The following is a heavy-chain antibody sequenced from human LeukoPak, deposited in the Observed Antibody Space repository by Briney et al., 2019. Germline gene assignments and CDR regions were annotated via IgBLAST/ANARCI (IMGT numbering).Heavy chain of an antibody. D-gene: IGHD3-22*01. V-gene: IGHV4-34*01. J-gene: IGHJ4*02. Sequence: TSETLSLTCAVYGGSFSGYYWSWIRQPPGKGLEWIGEINHSGSTYYNPSLKSRVTISVDSSKNQFSLKLTSVTAADTAVYYCATLGVYYDSSGYYYNWGQGTLVTVSS. CDR1: GGSFSGYY. CDR2: INHSGST. CDR3: ATLGVYYDSSGYYYN.